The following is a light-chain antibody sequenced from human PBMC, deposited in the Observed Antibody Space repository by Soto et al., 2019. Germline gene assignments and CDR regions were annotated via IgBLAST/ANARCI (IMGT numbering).Light chain of an antibody. Sequence: IQMTQSPSSLSASVGDRVTITCRASQTISFYLNWYQQQPGKAPKLLIYAASSLQSGVPSRFSGSGSGADITLTISSLQPEDFAIYYCQQSYSTPYTFGQGTRLEIK. CDR3: QQSYSTPYT. J-gene: IGKJ2*01. V-gene: IGKV1-39*01. CDR2: AAS. CDR1: QTISFY.